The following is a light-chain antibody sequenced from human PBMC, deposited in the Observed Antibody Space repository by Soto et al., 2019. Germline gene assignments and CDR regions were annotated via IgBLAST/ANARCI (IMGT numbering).Light chain of an antibody. J-gene: IGKJ5*01. CDR2: DAS. Sequence: IQMTQSPSSVSASVGDRVTITCRASQDINNRLAWFQQRPGRAPKLLIYDASNLEAGVPSRFRGSGSGTDFTFTISRLQPEDIATYYCQQYENLPTFGQGTRLEIK. CDR1: QDINNR. V-gene: IGKV1-33*01. CDR3: QQYENLPT.